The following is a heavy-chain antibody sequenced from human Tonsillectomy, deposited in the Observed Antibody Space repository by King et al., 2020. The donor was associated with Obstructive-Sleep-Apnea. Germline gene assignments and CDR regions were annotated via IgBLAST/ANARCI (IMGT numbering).Heavy chain of an antibody. V-gene: IGHV4-31*03. CDR3: ARANMLTGYSPNWFDP. J-gene: IGHJ5*02. D-gene: IGHD3-9*01. Sequence: QLQESGPGLVKPSQTLSLTGTVSGGSISSGGYYWSWIRQHPGKGLEWIGYIFYSGSTYYNPYLKSRVIISVDTSKKQFSLKLSSVTAADTAVYYCARANMLTGYSPNWFDPWGQGTLVTVSS. CDR2: IFYSGST. CDR1: GGSISSGGYY.